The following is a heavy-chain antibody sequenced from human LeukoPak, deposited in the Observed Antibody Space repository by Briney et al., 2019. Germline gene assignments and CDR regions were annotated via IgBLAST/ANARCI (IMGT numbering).Heavy chain of an antibody. CDR1: GGTFSSYA. V-gene: IGHV1-69*05. Sequence: SVKVSCKASGGTFSSYAISWVRQAPGQGLEWMGGIIPIFGTANYAQKFQGRVTITTDESTSTAYMELSSLRSEDTAVYYCALSLGDSSWSQHYYYYYMDVWGKGTTVTVSS. J-gene: IGHJ6*03. CDR2: IIPIFGTA. CDR3: ALSLGDSSWSQHYYYYYMDV. D-gene: IGHD6-13*01.